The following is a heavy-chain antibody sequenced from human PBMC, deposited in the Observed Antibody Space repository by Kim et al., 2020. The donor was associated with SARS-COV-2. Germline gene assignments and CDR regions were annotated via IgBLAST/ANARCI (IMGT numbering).Heavy chain of an antibody. CDR2: ISYDGSNK. V-gene: IGHV3-33*05. D-gene: IGHD6-19*01. Sequence: GGSLRLSCAASGFTFSSYGMHWVRQAPGKGLEWVAVISYDGSNKYYADSVKGRFTISRDNSKNTLYLQMNSLRAEDTAVYYCARDSEWLVRVGGSVDYWGQGTLVTVSS. J-gene: IGHJ4*02. CDR1: GFTFSSYG. CDR3: ARDSEWLVRVGGSVDY.